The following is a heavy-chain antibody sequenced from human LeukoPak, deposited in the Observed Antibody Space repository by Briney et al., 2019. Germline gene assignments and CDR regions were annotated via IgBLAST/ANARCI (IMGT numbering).Heavy chain of an antibody. Sequence: PSETLSLTCTVSGGSISSYYWSWIRQPAGKGLEWIGRIYTSGSTNYNPSLKSRVTISVDTSKNQFSLKLSSVTAADTAVYYCARDSFYYDSSGYLVYWGQGTLVTVSS. V-gene: IGHV4-4*07. CDR2: IYTSGST. CDR1: GGSISSYY. D-gene: IGHD3-22*01. J-gene: IGHJ4*02. CDR3: ARDSFYYDSSGYLVY.